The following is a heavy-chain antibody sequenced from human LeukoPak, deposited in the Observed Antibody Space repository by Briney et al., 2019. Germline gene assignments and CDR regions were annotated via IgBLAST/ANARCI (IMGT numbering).Heavy chain of an antibody. CDR1: GGSISSYY. J-gene: IGHJ4*02. V-gene: IGHV4-59*01. Sequence: SETPLRTCTVSGGSISSYYWSWIRQPPGKGLEWIGYIYYSGSTNYNPSLKSRVTISVDTSKNQFSLKLSSVTAADTAVYYCARTYSYDSLTYVDYWGPGNPVTVSS. CDR3: ARTYSYDSLTYVDY. CDR2: IYYSGST. D-gene: IGHD5-18*01.